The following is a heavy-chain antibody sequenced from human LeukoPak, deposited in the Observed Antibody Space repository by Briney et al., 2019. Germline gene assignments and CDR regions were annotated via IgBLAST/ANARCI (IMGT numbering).Heavy chain of an antibody. Sequence: GGSLRLSCAASGFTFSSYSMNWVRQTPGEGLLWVARIYRDGRSAGYADFVKGRSTIPRDNSKNTLTMQLDSVTVEDTGVYYCARGKRGLGYPYSYFDYWGQGLLVTVSS. J-gene: IGHJ4*02. V-gene: IGHV3-74*01. D-gene: IGHD3-16*01. CDR3: ARGKRGLGYPYSYFDY. CDR1: GFTFSSYS. CDR2: IYRDGRSA.